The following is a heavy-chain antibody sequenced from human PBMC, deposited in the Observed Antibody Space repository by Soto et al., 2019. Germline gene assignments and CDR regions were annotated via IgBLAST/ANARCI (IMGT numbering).Heavy chain of an antibody. D-gene: IGHD6-13*01. V-gene: IGHV4-34*01. CDR1: GGSFSGYC. CDR3: AGYSNSWSKYVKH. J-gene: IGHJ1*01. CDR2: ICHGGGA. Sequence: VQLQQWGAGLLKPSETLSLTCAVYGGSFSGYCWSWIRQTPGERLEWVGDICHGGGANYNPSLKSRVSFSMDPSKPQFSLKLNSVMAADTAVYYCAGYSNSWSKYVKHWGRGSLVTVSS.